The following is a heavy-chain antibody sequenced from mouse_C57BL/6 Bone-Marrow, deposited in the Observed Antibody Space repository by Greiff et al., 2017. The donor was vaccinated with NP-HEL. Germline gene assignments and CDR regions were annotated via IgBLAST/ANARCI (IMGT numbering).Heavy chain of an antibody. J-gene: IGHJ1*03. D-gene: IGHD1-1*01. CDR3: AKHYYGSSYWYFDV. V-gene: IGHV15-2*01. CDR2: ILPSIGRT. Sequence: QVQLQQSGSELRSPGSSVKLSCKDFDSEVFPIAYMSWVRQKPGHGFEWIGGILPSIGRTIYGEKFEDKATLDADTLSNTAYLELNSLTSEDPAIYYCAKHYYGSSYWYFDVWGTGTTVTVSS. CDR1: DSEVFPIAY.